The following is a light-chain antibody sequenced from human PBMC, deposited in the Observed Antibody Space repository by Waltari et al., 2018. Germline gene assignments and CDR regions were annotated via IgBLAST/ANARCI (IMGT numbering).Light chain of an antibody. CDR1: SRDVGHYKL. CDR2: GVT. V-gene: IGLV2-23*02. J-gene: IGLJ1*01. CDR3: CSYVGLGTYV. Sequence: QSGLTQPASASGSPGQSITISCPGTSRDVGHYKLVSWYQQHPGKAPKLLIYGVTKRASGTSGSFSASKSGNTASLTIPGLQAQEDEADYYCCSYVGLGTYVFGTGTKVTV.